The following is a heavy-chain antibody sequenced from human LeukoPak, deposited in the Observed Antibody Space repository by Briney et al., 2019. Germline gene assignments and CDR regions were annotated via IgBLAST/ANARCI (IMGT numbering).Heavy chain of an antibody. V-gene: IGHV4-59*12. D-gene: IGHD3-22*01. CDR1: GGSISSYY. Sequence: SETLSLTCTVSGGSISSYYWSWIRRPPGKGLEWIGYIYYSGSTYYNPSLKSRVTISVDTSKNQFSLKLSSVTAADTAVYYCARDPEYYYDSSGYYTLWGQGTMVTVSS. J-gene: IGHJ3*01. CDR2: IYYSGST. CDR3: ARDPEYYYDSSGYYTL.